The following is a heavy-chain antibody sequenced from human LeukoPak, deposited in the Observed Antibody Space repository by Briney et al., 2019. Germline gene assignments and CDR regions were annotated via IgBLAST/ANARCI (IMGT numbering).Heavy chain of an antibody. Sequence: ASVKVSCKASGYTFTSYGISWVRQAPGQGLEWMGWISVYNGNTNYAQKLQGRVTITTDTSTSTAYMELRSLRSADTTVYYCARDLSAMLRGIISDYWGQGTLVTVSS. CDR2: ISVYNGNT. CDR1: GYTFTSYG. V-gene: IGHV1-18*01. J-gene: IGHJ4*02. D-gene: IGHD3-10*01. CDR3: ARDLSAMLRGIISDY.